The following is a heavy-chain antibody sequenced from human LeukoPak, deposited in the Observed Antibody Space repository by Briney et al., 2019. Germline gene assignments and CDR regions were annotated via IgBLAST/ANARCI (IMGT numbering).Heavy chain of an antibody. V-gene: IGHV1-2*02. Sequence: GASVKVSCKASGYTFTDYYMHWVRQAPGQGLEWMVWINPDSGGTNYAQKFQGRVTMTIDTSITTAYLELTRLASDDTAVYYCARGEGSSSDYWGQGTLVSVS. CDR2: INPDSGGT. CDR1: GYTFTDYY. D-gene: IGHD6-13*01. J-gene: IGHJ4*02. CDR3: ARGEGSSSDY.